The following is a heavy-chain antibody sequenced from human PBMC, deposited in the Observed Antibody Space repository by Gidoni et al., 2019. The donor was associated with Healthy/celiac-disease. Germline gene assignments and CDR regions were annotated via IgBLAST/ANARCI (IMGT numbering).Heavy chain of an antibody. D-gene: IGHD3-10*01. CDR1: GFTFRDYY. CDR3: ARDYYGSGSVCMDV. Sequence: QVPLVESGGGLVKPGGSLRLSCAASGFTFRDYYMSWIRQAPGKGRGWVSYISSSGSTIYYADSVKGRFTISRDNAKNSLYLQMNSLRAEDTAVYYCARDYYGSGSVCMDVWGQGTTVTVSS. J-gene: IGHJ6*02. CDR2: ISSSGSTI. V-gene: IGHV3-11*01.